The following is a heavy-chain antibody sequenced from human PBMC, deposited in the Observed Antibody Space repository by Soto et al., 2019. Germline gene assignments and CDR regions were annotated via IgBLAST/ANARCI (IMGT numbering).Heavy chain of an antibody. CDR1: GGTFSSYA. D-gene: IGHD6-19*01. V-gene: IGHV1-69*13. CDR3: ARNEWDNSSGWYFFRYGMDV. J-gene: IGHJ6*02. CDR2: IIPIFGTA. Sequence: SVKVSCKASGGTFSSYAISWVRQAPGQGLEWMGGIIPIFGTANYAQKFQGRVTITADESTSTAYMELSSLRSEDTAVYYCARNEWDNSSGWYFFRYGMDVWGQGTTVTVSS.